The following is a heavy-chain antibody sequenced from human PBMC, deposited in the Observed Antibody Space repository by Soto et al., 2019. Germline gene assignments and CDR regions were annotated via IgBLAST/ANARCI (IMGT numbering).Heavy chain of an antibody. CDR1: GFTFNNNEG. CDR3: ARDHRRYCSGGSCHAFDI. D-gene: IGHD2-15*01. Sequence: ASVKVSCKASGFTFNNNEGISWVRQAPGQGLEWMGWISAYNGNTNYAQKLQGRVTMTTDTSTSTAYMELRSLRSDDTAVYYCARDHRRYCSGGSCHAFDIWGQGTMVTVSS. CDR2: ISAYNGNT. J-gene: IGHJ3*02. V-gene: IGHV1-18*01.